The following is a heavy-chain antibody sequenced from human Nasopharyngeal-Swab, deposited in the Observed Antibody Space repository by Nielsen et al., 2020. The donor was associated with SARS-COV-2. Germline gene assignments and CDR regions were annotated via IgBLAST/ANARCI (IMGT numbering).Heavy chain of an antibody. CDR3: ARGYSSSWQGYYFDY. CDR2: IIPIFGTA. D-gene: IGHD6-13*01. V-gene: IGHV1-69*01. J-gene: IGHJ4*02. Sequence: WVRQAPRQGLEWMGGIIPIFGTANYAQKFQGRVTITADESTSTAYMKLSSLRSEDTAVYYCARGYSSSWQGYYFDYWGQGTLVTVSS.